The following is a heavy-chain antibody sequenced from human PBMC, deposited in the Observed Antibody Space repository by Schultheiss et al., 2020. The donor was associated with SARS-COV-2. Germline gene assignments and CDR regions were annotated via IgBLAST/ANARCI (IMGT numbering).Heavy chain of an antibody. CDR1: GGSISNYY. J-gene: IGHJ4*02. CDR2: IYYSGST. CDR3: ARVAISSSFQYQFDS. V-gene: IGHV4-59*01. D-gene: IGHD2-2*01. Sequence: SETLSLTCTVSGGSISNYYWSWIRQTAGKGLEWIGYIYYSGSTNYNPSLKSRVTISVDTSKNQFSLELASVTAADTAVYYCARVAISSSFQYQFDSWSQGTLVTVSS.